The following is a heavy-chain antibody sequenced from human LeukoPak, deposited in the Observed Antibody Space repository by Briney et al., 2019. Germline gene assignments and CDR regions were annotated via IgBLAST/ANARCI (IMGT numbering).Heavy chain of an antibody. V-gene: IGHV4-61*02. CDR1: GGSISSGSYY. CDR2: IYTSGST. D-gene: IGHD3-3*01. Sequence: SQTLSLICTVSGGSISSGSYYWSWIRQPAGKGLEWIGRIYTSGSTNYNPSLKSRVTISVDTSKNQFSLKLSSVTAADTAVYYCARDTYDFWSGYSKNWFDPWGQGTLVTVSS. J-gene: IGHJ5*02. CDR3: ARDTYDFWSGYSKNWFDP.